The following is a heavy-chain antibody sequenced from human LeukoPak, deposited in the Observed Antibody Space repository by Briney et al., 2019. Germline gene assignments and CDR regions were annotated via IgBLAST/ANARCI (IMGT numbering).Heavy chain of an antibody. CDR1: GFTFSSYG. Sequence: GGSLRLSCAASGFTFSSYGMSWVRQAPGKGLEWVSAISGSGGSTYYADSVKGRFTISRDNSKNTLYLQMNSLRAEDTAVYYCAKVWYSYGIGPIDYWGQGTLVTVSS. D-gene: IGHD5-18*01. J-gene: IGHJ4*02. CDR3: AKVWYSYGIGPIDY. CDR2: ISGSGGST. V-gene: IGHV3-23*01.